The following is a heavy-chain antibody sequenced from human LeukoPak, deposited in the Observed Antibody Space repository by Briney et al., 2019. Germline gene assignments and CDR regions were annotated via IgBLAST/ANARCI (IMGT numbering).Heavy chain of an antibody. Sequence: SETLSLTCAVSGYSISSGYYWGWIRQPPGKGLEWIGSIYHSGSTYYNPSLKSRVTISVDTSKNQFSLKLSSVTAADTAVYSCARGSDIVVVPAAIEAWFDPWGQGTLVTVSS. J-gene: IGHJ5*02. CDR3: ARGSDIVVVPAAIEAWFDP. V-gene: IGHV4-38-2*01. CDR2: IYHSGST. D-gene: IGHD2-2*02. CDR1: GYSISSGYY.